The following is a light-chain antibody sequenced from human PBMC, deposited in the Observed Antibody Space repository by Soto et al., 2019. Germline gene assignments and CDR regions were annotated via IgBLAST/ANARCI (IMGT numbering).Light chain of an antibody. CDR3: QQSHSTPFT. CDR1: QSISSY. J-gene: IGKJ3*01. CDR2: AAS. V-gene: IGKV1-39*01. Sequence: DIQMTQSPSSLSASVADRVTITCRASQSISSYLNWYQQKPGKAPKLLIYAASSLQSGVPSRFSGSGSGKDFTLTISSLQPEDFASYYCQQSHSTPFTFGPGTKVDIK.